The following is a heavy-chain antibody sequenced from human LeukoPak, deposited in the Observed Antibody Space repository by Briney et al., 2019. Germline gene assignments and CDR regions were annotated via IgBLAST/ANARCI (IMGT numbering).Heavy chain of an antibody. Sequence: SETLSLTCTVSGGSISSSSYYWGWIRQPPGKGLEWIGSIYYSGSTYYNPSLKSRVTISVDTSKNQFSLKLSSVTAADTAVYYCARSRRVFYYGMDVWGQGTTVTVSS. V-gene: IGHV4-39*01. CDR3: ARSRRVFYYGMDV. D-gene: IGHD5-24*01. J-gene: IGHJ6*02. CDR1: GGSISSSSYY. CDR2: IYYSGST.